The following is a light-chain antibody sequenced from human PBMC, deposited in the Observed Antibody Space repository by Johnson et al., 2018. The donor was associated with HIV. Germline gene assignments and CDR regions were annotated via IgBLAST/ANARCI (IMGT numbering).Light chain of an antibody. CDR3: GTWDSSLSAGV. CDR2: DNN. V-gene: IGLV1-51*01. CDR1: SSNIGNNY. Sequence: QSVLTQPPSVSAAPGQKVTISCSGSSSNIGNNYVSWYQQLPGTAPKLLIYDNNKRPSEIPDRFSGSKSGTSATLAITGLQTGDEADYYCGTWDSSLSAGVFGTGTKVTVL. J-gene: IGLJ1*01.